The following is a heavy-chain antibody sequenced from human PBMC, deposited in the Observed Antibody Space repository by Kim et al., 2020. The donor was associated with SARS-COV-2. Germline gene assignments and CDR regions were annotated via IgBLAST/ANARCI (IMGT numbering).Heavy chain of an antibody. V-gene: IGHV4-39*01. CDR2: VSYSWNT. Sequence: SETLSLTCTVSGGSISSSNYYWGWIRQPPGKGLEWIVSVSYSWNTYYSSSLKSRFSVSVDTSNNQFSLKVSSVTAAVTADHFCSSLQYVCTTNFNAWGQG. CDR1: GGSISSSNYY. J-gene: IGHJ5*02. D-gene: IGHD2-8*01. CDR3: SSLQYVCTTNFNA.